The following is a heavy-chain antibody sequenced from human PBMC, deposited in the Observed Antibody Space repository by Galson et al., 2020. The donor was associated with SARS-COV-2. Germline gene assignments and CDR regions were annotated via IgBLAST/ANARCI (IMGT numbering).Heavy chain of an antibody. D-gene: IGHD1-20*01. CDR3: ARDPMGGLYNWKPHYYYMDV. CDR1: GGTFSSYA. Sequence: SVKVSCKASGGTFSSYAISWVRQAPGQGLEWMGGIIPILGIANYAQKFQGRVTITADKSTSTAYMELSSLRSEDTAVYYCARDPMGGLYNWKPHYYYMDVWGKGTTVTVSS. V-gene: IGHV1-69*10. CDR2: IIPILGIA. J-gene: IGHJ6*03.